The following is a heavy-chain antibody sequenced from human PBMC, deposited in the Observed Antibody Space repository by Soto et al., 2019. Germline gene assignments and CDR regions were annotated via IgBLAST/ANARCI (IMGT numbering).Heavy chain of an antibody. CDR2: IYYSGST. V-gene: IGHV4-31*03. J-gene: IGHJ4*02. Sequence: QVHLQESGPGLVKPSQTLSLTCTVSGGSISSGGYYWSWIRQHPGKGLEWIGYIYYSGSTYYNPSLKSRVTISVDTSKNQFSLKLSSVTAADTAVYYCARFTPERYYDILTGYYNDYWGQGTLVTVSS. D-gene: IGHD3-9*01. CDR3: ARFTPERYYDILTGYYNDY. CDR1: GGSISSGGYY.